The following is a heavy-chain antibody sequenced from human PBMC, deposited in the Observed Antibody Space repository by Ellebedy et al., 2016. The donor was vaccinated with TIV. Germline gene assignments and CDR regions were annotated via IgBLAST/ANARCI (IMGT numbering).Heavy chain of an antibody. D-gene: IGHD6-13*01. CDR3: TRDLTTLAAAGTGIYYYTMDV. CDR1: GFTFGDYA. J-gene: IGHJ6*02. Sequence: GGSLRLXXTAPGFTFGDYAMSWVRQAPGRGLEWVSFIRSKAYSGTTEYAASVKGRFTISRDDSKSIAYLQMNSLKAEDTAVYYCTRDLTTLAAAGTGIYYYTMDVWGQGTTVTVSS. V-gene: IGHV3-49*04. CDR2: IRSKAYSGTT.